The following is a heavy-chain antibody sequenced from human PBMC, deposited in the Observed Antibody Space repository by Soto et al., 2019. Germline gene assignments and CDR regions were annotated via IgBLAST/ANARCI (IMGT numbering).Heavy chain of an antibody. CDR2: IKSKTDGGTT. J-gene: IGHJ4*02. Sequence: GGSLRLSCAASGFTFSNAWMSWVRQAPGKGLEWVGRIKSKTDGGTTDYAAPVKGGFTISRDDSKNTLYLQMNSLKTEDTAVYYCTTGVTYYYDSSGFDYWGQGTLVTVSS. V-gene: IGHV3-15*01. CDR3: TTGVTYYYDSSGFDY. CDR1: GFTFSNAW. D-gene: IGHD3-22*01.